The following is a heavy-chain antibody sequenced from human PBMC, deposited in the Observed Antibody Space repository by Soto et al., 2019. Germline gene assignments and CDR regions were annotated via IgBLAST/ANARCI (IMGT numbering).Heavy chain of an antibody. CDR2: SVVGRGNT. Sequence: SVKVSCKASGLTFTSSAVQWVRQARGQRLEWIGWSVVGRGNTNYAHKFQERVTITRDMSTSTAYMELGSLRSEDTAVYYCAAEVGLYGFSSGSSPNGMDVWGQGPTVTVSS. J-gene: IGHJ6*02. CDR3: AAEVGLYGFSSGSSPNGMDV. CDR1: GLTFTSSA. D-gene: IGHD3-3*01. V-gene: IGHV1-58*01.